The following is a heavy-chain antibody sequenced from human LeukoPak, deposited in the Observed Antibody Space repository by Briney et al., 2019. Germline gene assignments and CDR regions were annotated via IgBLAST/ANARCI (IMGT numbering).Heavy chain of an antibody. CDR3: ARDRVLRDYMDV. Sequence: PSETLSLTCTVSGGSISSSSYYWGWIRQPPGKGPEWIGSIFHSGSTYNNPSLKSRVTISVDTSKNQFSLKLNSVTAADTAVYYCARDRVLRDYMDVWGKGTTVTVSS. CDR2: IFHSGST. J-gene: IGHJ6*03. CDR1: GGSISSSSYY. V-gene: IGHV4-39*07. D-gene: IGHD3-10*01.